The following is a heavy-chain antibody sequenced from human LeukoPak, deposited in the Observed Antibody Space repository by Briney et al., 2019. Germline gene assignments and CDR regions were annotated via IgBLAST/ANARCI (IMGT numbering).Heavy chain of an antibody. V-gene: IGHV3-33*08. Sequence: GGSLRLSCAASGFTVSSYGMHWVRQAPGKGLEWVAVIWYDGSNKYYADSVKGRFTISRDNSKNTLYLQMNSLRAEDTAVYYCARNWAPYYDILTGYFRSYYYYYGMDVWGQGTTVTVSS. D-gene: IGHD3-9*01. CDR3: ARNWAPYYDILTGYFRSYYYYYGMDV. J-gene: IGHJ6*02. CDR1: GFTVSSYG. CDR2: IWYDGSNK.